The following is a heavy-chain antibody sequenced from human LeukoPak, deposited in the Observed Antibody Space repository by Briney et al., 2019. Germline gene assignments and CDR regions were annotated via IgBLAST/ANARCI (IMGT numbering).Heavy chain of an antibody. CDR3: TRDGYYYYGMDV. V-gene: IGHV3-49*04. CDR2: IRSKAYGGTT. J-gene: IGHJ6*04. CDR1: GFTFGDYA. Sequence: GGSLRLSCTASGFTFGDYAMSWVRQPPGRGLEWVGFIRSKAYGGTTEYAASVKGRFTISRDDSKSIAYLQMNSLKTEDTAVYYCTRDGYYYYGMDVWGKGTTVAVSS.